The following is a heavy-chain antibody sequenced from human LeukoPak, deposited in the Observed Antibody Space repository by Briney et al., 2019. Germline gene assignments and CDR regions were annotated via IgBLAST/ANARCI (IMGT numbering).Heavy chain of an antibody. CDR2: ISSSGSTI. Sequence: PGGSLRLSCAASGFTFSGYYMSWIRQAPGKGLEWVSYISSSGSTIYYADSVKGRFTISRDNAKNSLYLQMNSLRAEDTAVYYCARLGYCSSTSCYLLYYYYYMDVWGKGTTVTVSS. V-gene: IGHV3-11*04. J-gene: IGHJ6*03. CDR3: ARLGYCSSTSCYLLYYYYYMDV. D-gene: IGHD2-2*01. CDR1: GFTFSGYY.